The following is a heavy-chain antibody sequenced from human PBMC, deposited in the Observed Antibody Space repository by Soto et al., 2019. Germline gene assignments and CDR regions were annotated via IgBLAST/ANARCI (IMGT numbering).Heavy chain of an antibody. CDR2: ISYDGSNK. J-gene: IGHJ4*02. CDR3: AKDFRGGGWYVYYFDY. V-gene: IGHV3-30*18. D-gene: IGHD6-19*01. CDR1: GFTFSSYG. Sequence: GGSLRLSCAASGFTFSSYGMHWVRQAPGKGLEWVAVISYDGSNKYYADSVKGRFTISRDNSKNTLYLQMNSLRAEDTAVYYCAKDFRGGGWYVYYFDYWGQGTLVTVSS.